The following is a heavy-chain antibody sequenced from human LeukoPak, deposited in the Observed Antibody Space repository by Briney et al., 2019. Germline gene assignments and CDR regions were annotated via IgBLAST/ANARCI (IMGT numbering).Heavy chain of an antibody. CDR1: GGSISDYY. D-gene: IGHD3-22*01. J-gene: IGHJ4*02. CDR3: ARVALDYYDTSGYLSI. Sequence: SETLSLTCTVSGGSISDYYWTWIRQPAGKGLEWIGRIYTSGSTNYNPSLKSRVTMSVDTSKNQFTLKLSSVTAADTAVYYCARVALDYYDTSGYLSIRGQGTLVTVSS. V-gene: IGHV4-4*07. CDR2: IYTSGST.